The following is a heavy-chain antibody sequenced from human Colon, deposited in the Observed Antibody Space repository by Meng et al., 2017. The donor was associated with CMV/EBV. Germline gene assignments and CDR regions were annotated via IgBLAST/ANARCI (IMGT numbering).Heavy chain of an antibody. D-gene: IGHD3-10*01. CDR2: IGGSATII. J-gene: IGHJ4*02. CDR3: GKMGAWFRVDS. V-gene: IGHV3-23*01. CDR1: GFTFSSYA. Sequence: GGSLRLSCAASGFTFSSYAMSWVRQAPGKGLEWVAVIGGSATIIQYADSVKGRFAISRDNSTNTLYLEMNSLRADDTAVYYCGKMGAWFRVDSWGQGTPVTAPQ.